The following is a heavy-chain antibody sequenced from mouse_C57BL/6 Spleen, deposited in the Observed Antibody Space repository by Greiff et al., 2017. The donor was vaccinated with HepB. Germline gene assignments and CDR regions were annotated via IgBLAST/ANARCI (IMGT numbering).Heavy chain of an antibody. CDR3: AREYYGNYAWFAY. CDR2: ISDGGSYT. CDR1: GFTFSSYA. Sequence: VESGGGLVKPGGSLKLSCAASGFTFSSYAMSWVRQTPEKRLEWVATISDGGSYTYYPDTVKGGFTISRDNAKNNLYLQMSHLKSEDTAMYYCAREYYGNYAWFAYWGQGTLVTVSA. D-gene: IGHD2-1*01. V-gene: IGHV5-4*01. J-gene: IGHJ3*01.